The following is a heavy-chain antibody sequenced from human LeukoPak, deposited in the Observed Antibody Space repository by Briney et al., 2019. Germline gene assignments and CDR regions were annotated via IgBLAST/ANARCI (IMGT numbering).Heavy chain of an antibody. V-gene: IGHV3-30*04. CDR1: GFTFSSYA. D-gene: IGHD2-21*01. CDR2: ISYDGSNK. CDR3: ATLPRSGDYCGGDCYDY. J-gene: IGHJ4*02. Sequence: GSLRLSCAASGFTFSSYAMHWVRPAPGKGLEWVAVISYDGSNKYYTDSVKGRFTISRDNSKNTLYLQMNSLRAEDTAVYYCATLPRSGDYCGGDCYDYWGQGTLVTVSS.